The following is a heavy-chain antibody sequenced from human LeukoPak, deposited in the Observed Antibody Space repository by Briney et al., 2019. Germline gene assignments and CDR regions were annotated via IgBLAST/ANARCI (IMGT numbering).Heavy chain of an antibody. V-gene: IGHV3-30*18. CDR1: GSTLGSYG. J-gene: IGHJ4*02. Sequence: GRSLRLSWAAYGSTLGSYGMHWVRQAPGRGLEWVAVISYGGSNKYYADSVKGRFTISRDNSKNTLYLQMNSLRAEDTAVYYCAKDGVAILRRDHAYPDYWGQGTLVTVSS. D-gene: IGHD3-3*01. CDR3: AKDGVAILRRDHAYPDY. CDR2: ISYGGSNK.